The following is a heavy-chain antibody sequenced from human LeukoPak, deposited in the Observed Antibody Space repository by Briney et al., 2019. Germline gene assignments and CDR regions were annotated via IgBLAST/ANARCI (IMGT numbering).Heavy chain of an antibody. J-gene: IGHJ4*02. V-gene: IGHV1-46*01. D-gene: IGHD2-8*01. CDR1: AYTFTSYY. Sequence: ASVKVSCKASAYTFTSYYMHWVRQAPGQGLEWMGIINPSGGSTSYAQKFQGRVTMTRDMSTSTVYMELSRLRSDDTAVYYCAKSCTNGVCFDYWGQGTLVTVSS. CDR3: AKSCTNGVCFDY. CDR2: INPSGGST.